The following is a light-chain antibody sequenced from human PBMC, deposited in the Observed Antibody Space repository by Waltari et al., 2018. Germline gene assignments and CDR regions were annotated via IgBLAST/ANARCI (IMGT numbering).Light chain of an antibody. CDR2: GAS. V-gene: IGKV1-39*01. CDR3: QQGYTTPLT. CDR1: QSINSS. J-gene: IGKJ4*01. Sequence: DIQMTQSPSSLSASIGDRITITCRASQSINSSLSWYQQKPGKAPKLLINGASNLQSGVPSRFSGRGSGTDFTLSISNLQPEDFATYFCQQGYTTPLTFGGGTKVEIK.